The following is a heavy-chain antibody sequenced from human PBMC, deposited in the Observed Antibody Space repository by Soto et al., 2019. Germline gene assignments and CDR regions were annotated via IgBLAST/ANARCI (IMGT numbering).Heavy chain of an antibody. D-gene: IGHD6-13*01. CDR2: IIPMFATT. CDR3: ARGRGIGFSSTWNIYWYYNMDV. CDR1: GGTFSDYA. V-gene: IGHV1-69*01. Sequence: QVQLVQSGAEVRKSGSSVKVSCKAAGGTFSDYALSWVRQAPGQGLEWMGGIIPMFATTNYAQKFQGRVTITADDSATTANVELSSLKSEDTAVYYCARGRGIGFSSTWNIYWYYNMDVWGQGTTVTVSS. J-gene: IGHJ6*02.